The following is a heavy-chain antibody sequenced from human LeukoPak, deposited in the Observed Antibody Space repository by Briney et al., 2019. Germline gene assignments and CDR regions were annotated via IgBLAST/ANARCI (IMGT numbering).Heavy chain of an antibody. D-gene: IGHD2/OR15-2a*01. CDR2: IPYDGSNK. CDR3: AKADTTEGSYFDY. J-gene: IGHJ4*02. Sequence: QPGGSLRLSCAASGFTFSSYGMHWVRQAPGKGLEWVAVIPYDGSNKYYADSVKGRFTISRDNSKNTLYLQMNSLRAEDTAVYYCAKADTTEGSYFDYWGQGTLVTVSS. V-gene: IGHV3-30*18. CDR1: GFTFSSYG.